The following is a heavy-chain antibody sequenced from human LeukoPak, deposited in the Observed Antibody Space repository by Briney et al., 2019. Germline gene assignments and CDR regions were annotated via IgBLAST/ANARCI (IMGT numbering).Heavy chain of an antibody. CDR2: IYYSGST. CDR3: ASYSYYYDSSGYFDY. D-gene: IGHD3-22*01. Sequence: SETLSLTCTVSGGSISSYCWSWIRQPPGKGLEWIGYIYYSGSTNYNPSLKSRVTISVDTSKNQFSLKLSSVTAADTAVYYCASYSYYYDSSGYFDYWGQGTLVTVSS. CDR1: GGSISSYC. J-gene: IGHJ4*02. V-gene: IGHV4-59*01.